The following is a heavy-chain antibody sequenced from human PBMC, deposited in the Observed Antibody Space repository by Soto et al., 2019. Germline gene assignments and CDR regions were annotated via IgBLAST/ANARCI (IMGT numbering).Heavy chain of an antibody. V-gene: IGHV1-8*01. D-gene: IGHD4-17*01. J-gene: IGHJ6*03. CDR2: MNPNSGNT. CDR3: ATGDTVTTSRHYYYYYMEV. CDR1: GYTFTSYA. Sequence: ASVKVSSKASGYTFTSYAINWVRQATGQGLEWMGWMNPNSGNTGYAQKFQGRVTMTRDTSTSTAYMELSSLRSEDTAVYYCATGDTVTTSRHYYYYYMEVWGKGTTVTVSS.